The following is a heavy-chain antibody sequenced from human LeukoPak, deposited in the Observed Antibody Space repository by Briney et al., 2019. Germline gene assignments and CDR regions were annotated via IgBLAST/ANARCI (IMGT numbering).Heavy chain of an antibody. V-gene: IGHV3-30*14. J-gene: IGHJ3*02. D-gene: IGHD3-22*01. CDR1: GFTFSSYA. CDR2: ISYDGSNK. Sequence: LPGRSLRLSCAASGFTFSSYAMHWVRQAPGKGLEWVAVISYDGSNKYYADSVKVRFIISRDISKNTLYLQMNSLRAEDSALYYCARGGRGSAAVVAPLSFDIWGQGTMVTVSS. CDR3: ARGGRGSAAVVAPLSFDI.